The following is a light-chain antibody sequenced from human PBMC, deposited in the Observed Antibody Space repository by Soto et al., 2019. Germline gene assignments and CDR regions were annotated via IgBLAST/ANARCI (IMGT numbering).Light chain of an antibody. CDR3: ISYTTSSTWV. V-gene: IGLV2-14*01. CDR1: SSDVGAYNY. CDR2: EVT. Sequence: QSALTQPASVPGSPGQSITISCTGTSSDVGAYNYVSWYQQHPGRAPKLIIYEVTSRPSGVSNRFSGSKSGNTASLTISGLQAEDEADYYCISYTTSSTWVFGGGTKLTVL. J-gene: IGLJ3*02.